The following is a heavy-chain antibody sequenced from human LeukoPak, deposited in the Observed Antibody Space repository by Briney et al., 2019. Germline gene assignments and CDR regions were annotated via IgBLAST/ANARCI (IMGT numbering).Heavy chain of an antibody. CDR3: TRSGYRHPYHFDS. J-gene: IGHJ4*02. D-gene: IGHD3-22*01. CDR2: LYTGGGT. V-gene: IGHV3-53*01. Sequence: GGSLRLSCAASGFSVRTTYMSWVRQAPGKGLEWVSVLYTGGGTDHADSVKGRFTISRDNSKNTLSLQMNSLRVEDTAIYYCTRSGYRHPYHFDSWGQGTLVTVSS. CDR1: GFSVRTTY.